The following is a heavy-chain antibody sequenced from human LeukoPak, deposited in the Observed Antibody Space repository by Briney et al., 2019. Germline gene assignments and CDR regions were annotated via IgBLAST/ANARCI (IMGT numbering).Heavy chain of an antibody. Sequence: SVKVSCTASGYTFTSYDINWVRQAPGQGLEWMGRITPIIGTTKYAQRFQARVTITADRSTSTAYLELSGLTYDDTAVYYCTRVTLRGSKYNWFDPWGQGTPVSVSS. CDR2: ITPIIGTT. J-gene: IGHJ5*02. CDR3: TRVTLRGSKYNWFDP. D-gene: IGHD1-26*01. V-gene: IGHV1-69*04. CDR1: GYTFTSYD.